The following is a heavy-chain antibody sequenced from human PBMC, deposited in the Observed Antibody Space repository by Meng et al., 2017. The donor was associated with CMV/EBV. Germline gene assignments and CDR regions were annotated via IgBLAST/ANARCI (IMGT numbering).Heavy chain of an antibody. CDR2: ISRNSGSI. V-gene: IGHV3-9*01. Sequence: SLKISCAASGFTFDDYAMHWVRQAPGKGLEWVSGISRNSGSIGYADSVKGRFTISRDNAKNSLYLQMNSLRAEDTALYYCAKVYATGDYYYGMDVWGQGTTVTVSS. J-gene: IGHJ6*02. CDR3: AKVYATGDYYYGMDV. CDR1: GFTFDDYA. D-gene: IGHD1-14*01.